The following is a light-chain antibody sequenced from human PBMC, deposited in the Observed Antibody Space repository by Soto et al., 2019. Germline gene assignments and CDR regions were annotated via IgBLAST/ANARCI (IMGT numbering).Light chain of an antibody. CDR2: GAS. V-gene: IGKV2-30*01. CDR3: HQYGSSPQT. Sequence: DVVITQSPLSLPVTLGQPASISCSSSQSLVYSDGNTYLNWFQQRPGQAPRLLIYGASSRATGIPDRFSGSGSGTEFTLTVDRLEPEDFAVYYCHQYGSSPQTFGRGTKVDIK. J-gene: IGKJ1*01. CDR1: QSLVYSDGNTY.